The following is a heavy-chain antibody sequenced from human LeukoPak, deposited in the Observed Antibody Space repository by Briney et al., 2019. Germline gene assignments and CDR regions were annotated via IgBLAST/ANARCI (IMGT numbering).Heavy chain of an antibody. Sequence: SETLSLTCAVYGGSFSGYHWSWIRQPPGKGLEWIGEVNHSETTKYDPSLKSRVTISLDTSKNQFSLKLTSVTAADTAVYYCARVRGHFDYWGQGTLVTVSS. CDR3: ARVRGHFDY. J-gene: IGHJ4*02. CDR1: GGSFSGYH. CDR2: VNHSETT. V-gene: IGHV4-34*01.